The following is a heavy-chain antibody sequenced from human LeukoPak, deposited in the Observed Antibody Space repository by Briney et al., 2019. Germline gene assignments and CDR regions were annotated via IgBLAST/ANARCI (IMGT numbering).Heavy chain of an antibody. CDR3: ARDSLYGVVDY. V-gene: IGHV1-46*01. D-gene: IGHD4-17*01. CDR1: GYTFTSYY. Sequence: GASVKVSCKTSGYTFTSYYTHWVRQAPGQGLEWMGIINPSGGSTSYAQKFQGRVTMTRDTSTSTVYMYLSSLRSEDTAVYYCARDSLYGVVDYWGQGTLVTVSS. CDR2: INPSGGST. J-gene: IGHJ4*02.